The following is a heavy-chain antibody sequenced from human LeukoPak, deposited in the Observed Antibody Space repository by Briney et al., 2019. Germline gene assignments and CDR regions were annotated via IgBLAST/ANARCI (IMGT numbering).Heavy chain of an antibody. Sequence: SVKVSCKASGGTFSSHAISWVRQAPGQGLEWMGGIIPIFGTANYAQKFQGRVTITADESTSTAYMELSSLRSEGTAVYYCARGARYYYYYYGMDVWGQGTTVTVSS. J-gene: IGHJ6*02. CDR1: GGTFSSHA. V-gene: IGHV1-69*13. CDR3: ARGARYYYYYYGMDV. CDR2: IIPIFGTA.